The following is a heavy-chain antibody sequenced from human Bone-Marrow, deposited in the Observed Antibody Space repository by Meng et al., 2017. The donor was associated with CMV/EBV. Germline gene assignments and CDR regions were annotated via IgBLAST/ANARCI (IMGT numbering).Heavy chain of an antibody. CDR3: AREGGRGHYDFWSGYYWADAFDI. CDR2: IYYSGST. D-gene: IGHD3-3*01. CDR1: GYSISSGYY. J-gene: IGHJ3*02. Sequence: GSLRLSCTVSGYSISSGYYWGWIRQPPGKGLEWIGSIYYSGSTYYNPSLKSGVTISVDTSKNQFSLKLSSVTAADTAVYYCAREGGRGHYDFWSGYYWADAFDIWGQGTMVTVSS. V-gene: IGHV4-38-2*02.